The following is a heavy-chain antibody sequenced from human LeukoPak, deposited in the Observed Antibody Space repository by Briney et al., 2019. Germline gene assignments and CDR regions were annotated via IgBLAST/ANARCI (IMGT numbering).Heavy chain of an antibody. Sequence: GGSLRLSCAASGFTFSSYAMSWLRQAPGKGLEWISATSGSSVSKYYADSVKGRFTISRDNSKNTLYLKRNSLRDKDAAVYYCAKEGRGRDSSGYYIRGGYFDYWGQGALVTVSS. CDR2: TSGSSVSK. CDR3: AKEGRGRDSSGYYIRGGYFDY. CDR1: GFTFSSYA. D-gene: IGHD3-22*01. V-gene: IGHV3-23*01. J-gene: IGHJ4*02.